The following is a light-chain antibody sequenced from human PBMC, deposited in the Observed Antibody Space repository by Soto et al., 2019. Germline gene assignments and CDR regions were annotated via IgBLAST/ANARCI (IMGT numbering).Light chain of an antibody. J-gene: IGLJ1*01. CDR3: SSYTSSSLHV. CDR1: SSYIGADYD. CDR2: DDS. V-gene: IGLV1-40*01. Sequence: QSVLTQPPSVSGPPGQRVTISCTGSSSYIGADYDVYWYQQHPGKAPKLIIYDDSNRPSGVPNRFSGSKSGNTASLTISGLQAEDEADYYCSSYTSSSLHVFGTGTKVTVL.